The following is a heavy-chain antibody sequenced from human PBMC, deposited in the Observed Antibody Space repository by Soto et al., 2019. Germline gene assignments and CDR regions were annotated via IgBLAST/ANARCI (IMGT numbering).Heavy chain of an antibody. CDR1: GFTFSNAW. J-gene: IGHJ4*02. Sequence: EVQLVESGGGLVKPGGSLRLSCAASGFTFSNAWMNWVRQAPGKGLEWVGRIKSKTDGGTTDYAAPVKGRFTISRDDSXXXXXXXXXXXXXXXXXXXXXXXXXXXXXXGWGQGTLVTVSS. CDR3: XXXXXXXXXG. V-gene: IGHV3-15*07. CDR2: IKSKTDGGTT.